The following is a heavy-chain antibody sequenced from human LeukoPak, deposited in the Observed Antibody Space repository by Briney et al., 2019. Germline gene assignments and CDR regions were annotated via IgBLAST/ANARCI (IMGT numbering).Heavy chain of an antibody. V-gene: IGHV4-39*01. CDR3: ARRPSIFGVVVTYYFDY. J-gene: IGHJ4*02. CDR2: IYYSGST. CDR1: GGSVGTSSYY. Sequence: PSETLSLTCTVSGGSVGTSSYYWGWIRQPPGKGLEWSGNIYYSGSTYYNPSLKIRVIISVDTSKKQFYLKLNSVTAADTAVYYCARRPSIFGVVVTYYFDYWGQGTLVTVSS. D-gene: IGHD3-3*01.